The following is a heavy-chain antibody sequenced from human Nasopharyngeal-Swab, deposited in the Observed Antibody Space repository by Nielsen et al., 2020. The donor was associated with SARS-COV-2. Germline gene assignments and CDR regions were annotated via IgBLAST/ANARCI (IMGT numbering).Heavy chain of an antibody. J-gene: IGHJ4*02. CDR3: ARDIVVVPAALSQYYFDY. V-gene: IGHV4-38-2*02. D-gene: IGHD2-2*01. CDR2: IYHSGST. Sequence: WILQPPGKGLEWIGSIYHSGSTYYNPSLKSRVTISVDTSKNQFSLKLSSVTAADTAVYYCARDIVVVPAALSQYYFDYWGQGTLVTVSS.